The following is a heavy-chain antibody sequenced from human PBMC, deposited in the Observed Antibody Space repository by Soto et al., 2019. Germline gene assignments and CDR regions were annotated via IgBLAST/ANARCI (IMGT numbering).Heavy chain of an antibody. CDR1: GFTFSSYG. V-gene: IGHV3-33*01. CDR3: AREAAPGELLRRYYFDY. D-gene: IGHD1-26*01. J-gene: IGHJ4*02. Sequence: GGSLRLSCAASGFTFSSYGMHWVRQAPGKRLEWVAVIWYDGSNKYYADSVKGRFTISRDNSKNTLYLQMNSLRAEDTAVYYCAREAAPGELLRRYYFDYWGQGXLVTVYS. CDR2: IWYDGSNK.